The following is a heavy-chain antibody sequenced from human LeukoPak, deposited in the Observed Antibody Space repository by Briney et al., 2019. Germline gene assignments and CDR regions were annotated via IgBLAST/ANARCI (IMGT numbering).Heavy chain of an antibody. CDR2: ISTTSGTI. CDR1: GSTFSTYG. V-gene: IGHV3-48*01. J-gene: IGHJ5*02. CDR3: AGGYCSDGTCYRFDP. Sequence: GGSLRLSCTASGSTFSTYGMNWVRQAPGKGLEWLSYISTTSGTIYYADSVKGRFPISRENAKNSLYLQMNSLRAEDTAVYYCAGGYCSDGTCYRFDPWGQGTLVTVSS. D-gene: IGHD2-15*01.